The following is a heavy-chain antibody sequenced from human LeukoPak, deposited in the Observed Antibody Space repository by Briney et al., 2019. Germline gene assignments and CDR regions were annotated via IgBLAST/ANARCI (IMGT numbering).Heavy chain of an antibody. CDR3: ARAQGALYYDSRDLNIPLGY. CDR2: ISAYNGNT. Sequence: GASVKVSCKASGYTFTSYGISWVRQAPGQGLEWMGWISAYNGNTNYAQKLQGRVTMTTDTSTSTAYMELRSLRSDDTAVYYCARAQGALYYDSRDLNIPLGYWGQGTLVTVSS. CDR1: GYTFTSYG. D-gene: IGHD3-22*01. J-gene: IGHJ4*02. V-gene: IGHV1-18*01.